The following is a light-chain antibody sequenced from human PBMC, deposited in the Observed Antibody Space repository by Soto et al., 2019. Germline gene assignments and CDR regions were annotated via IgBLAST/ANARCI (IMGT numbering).Light chain of an antibody. CDR2: EVS. V-gene: IGLV2-8*01. J-gene: IGLJ1*01. CDR1: SSDIGYYNY. Sequence: QSALTQPPSASGSPGQSVTISCTGTSSDIGYYNYVSWYQQYPGKAPKLLIYEVSKRPSGVPDRFSGSKSGNTASLTVSGLQAADEADYYCTSYAGTEVHYVFGTG. CDR3: TSYAGTEVHYV.